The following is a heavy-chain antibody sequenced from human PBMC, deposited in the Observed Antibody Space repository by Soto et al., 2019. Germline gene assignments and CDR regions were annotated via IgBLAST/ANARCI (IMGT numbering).Heavy chain of an antibody. CDR2: ISAYNGNT. V-gene: IGHV1-18*01. CDR3: ATSRTYDSSGYYFEEYAFDI. Sequence: GASVKVSCKASGYTFTSYGISWVRQAPGQGLEWMGWISAYNGNTNYAQKLQGRVTMTTDTSTSTAYMELRSLRSDDTAVYYCATSRTYDSSGYYFEEYAFDIWGQGTMVTVSS. J-gene: IGHJ3*02. CDR1: GYTFTSYG. D-gene: IGHD3-22*01.